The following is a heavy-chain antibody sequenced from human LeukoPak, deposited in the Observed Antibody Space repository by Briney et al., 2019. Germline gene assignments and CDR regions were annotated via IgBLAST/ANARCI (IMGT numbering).Heavy chain of an antibody. V-gene: IGHV1-8*01. D-gene: IGHD6-13*01. CDR1: GYTFTNYD. CDR2: RNPNSGRT. J-gene: IGHJ6*02. CDR3: ARGPVSTHGMDV. Sequence: GASVKAACKASGYTFTNYDINWVRQATGQGLEWMGWRNPNSGRTGFAQKFQGRLTMTADTSISTAYMELSSLTSDDTAVYYCARGPVSTHGMDVWGQGTTVTVSS.